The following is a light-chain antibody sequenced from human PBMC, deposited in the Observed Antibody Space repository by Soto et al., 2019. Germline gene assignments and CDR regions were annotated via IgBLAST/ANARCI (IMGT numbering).Light chain of an antibody. CDR1: SGDVGGYNY. Sequence: QPASVSGSPGQSITISCTGTSGDVGGYNYVSWYQQHPGKAPKLMIYDVSNRPSGVSNRFSGSKSGNTASLTISGLQAEDEADYYCSSYTSSSPYVFGTGTKLTVL. CDR3: SSYTSSSPYV. J-gene: IGLJ1*01. V-gene: IGLV2-14*01. CDR2: DVS.